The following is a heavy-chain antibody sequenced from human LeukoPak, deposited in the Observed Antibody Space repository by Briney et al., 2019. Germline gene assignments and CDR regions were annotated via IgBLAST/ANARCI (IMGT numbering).Heavy chain of an antibody. CDR3: ARERRDGGFGELLSLPFDY. CDR2: ISGSGGST. D-gene: IGHD3-10*01. J-gene: IGHJ4*02. CDR1: GFTFSSYA. V-gene: IGHV3-23*01. Sequence: GGSLRLSCAASGFTFSSYAMSWVRQASGKGLEWVSDISGSGGSTYYADSVKGRFTISRDNAKNSLYLQMNSQRAEDTAVYYCARERRDGGFGELLSLPFDYWGQGTLVTVSS.